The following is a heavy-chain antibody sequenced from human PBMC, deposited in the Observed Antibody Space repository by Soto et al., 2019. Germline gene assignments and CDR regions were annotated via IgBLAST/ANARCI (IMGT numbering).Heavy chain of an antibody. V-gene: IGHV1-2*04. CDR3: ARDLYSSGWYNWFDP. CDR2: INPNSGGT. CDR1: GYTFTGYY. J-gene: IGHJ5*02. Sequence: QVQLVQSGAEVKKPGASVKVSCKASGYTFTGYYMHWVRQAPGQGLEWMGWINPNSGGTNYAQKFQGWVNMTRDTSISTAYMELSRLRSDDTAVYYCARDLYSSGWYNWFDPWGQGTLVTVSS. D-gene: IGHD6-19*01.